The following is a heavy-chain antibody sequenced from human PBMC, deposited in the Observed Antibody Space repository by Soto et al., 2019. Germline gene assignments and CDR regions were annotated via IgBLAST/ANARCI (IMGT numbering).Heavy chain of an antibody. V-gene: IGHV3-11*01. D-gene: IGHD3-3*01. Sequence: LRLSCAASGFTFSDYYMIWIRQAPGKGLEWVSYISDSGSTISYADSVRGRFTISRDSAKYSLYLQMNSLRAEDTAVYYCARSLPYDFWTGYPNWFDPWGQGTLVTVSS. CDR2: ISDSGSTI. CDR1: GFTFSDYY. J-gene: IGHJ5*02. CDR3: ARSLPYDFWTGYPNWFDP.